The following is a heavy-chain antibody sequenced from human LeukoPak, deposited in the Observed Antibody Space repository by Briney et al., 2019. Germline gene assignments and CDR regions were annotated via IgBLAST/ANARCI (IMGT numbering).Heavy chain of an antibody. V-gene: IGHV1-69*05. CDR2: IIPIFGTA. D-gene: IGHD2-21*01. Sequence: SVKVSCKASGGTFSSYAISWVRQAPGQGLEWMGGIIPIFGTANYAQKFQGRVTITTDESTSTAYMELSSLRSEDTAVYYCARWARGVVVSNFDLWGRGTLVTVSS. CDR3: ARWARGVVVSNFDL. J-gene: IGHJ2*01. CDR1: GGTFSSYA.